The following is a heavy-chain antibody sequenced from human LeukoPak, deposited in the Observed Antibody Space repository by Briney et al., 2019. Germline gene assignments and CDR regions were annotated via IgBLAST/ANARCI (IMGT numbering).Heavy chain of an antibody. CDR3: AREPPLVGATGN. D-gene: IGHD1-26*01. J-gene: IGHJ4*02. CDR1: GFTFSSYE. CDR2: ISSSGSTI. V-gene: IGHV3-48*03. Sequence: GGSLRLSCAASGFTFSSYEMNWVRQAPGKGLEWVSYISSSGSTIYYADSVKGRFTISRDNAKNSLYLQMNSLRAEDTAVYYCAREPPLVGATGNWGQGTLVTVSS.